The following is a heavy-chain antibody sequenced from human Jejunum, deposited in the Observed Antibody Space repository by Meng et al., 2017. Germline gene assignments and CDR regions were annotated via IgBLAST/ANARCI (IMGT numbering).Heavy chain of an antibody. Sequence: GSLRLSCAVSGYSISSGYYWGWIRQPPGKGLEWIGNIYHSGTTYYNPSLKSRVTVSIDTSNNHFSLKLSSVTAADTAVYYCARGGGSYGSRMDVWGQGTLVTVSS. D-gene: IGHD1-26*01. CDR1: GYSISSGYY. V-gene: IGHV4-38-2*01. CDR2: IYHSGTT. CDR3: ARGGGSYGSRMDV. J-gene: IGHJ4*02.